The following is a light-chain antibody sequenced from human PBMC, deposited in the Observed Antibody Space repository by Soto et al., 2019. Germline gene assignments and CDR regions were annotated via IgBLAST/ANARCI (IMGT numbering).Light chain of an antibody. CDR3: SSYTGSSTLYVV. J-gene: IGLJ2*01. CDR1: RSDVGYYNY. CDR2: EVS. V-gene: IGLV2-14*01. Sequence: QAVVTQPASVSGSPGQSITISCTGTRSDVGYYNYVSWYQQQPGKAPKLMIYEVSNRPSGVSNRFSGSKSGNTASLTISGLRPEDEGDYYCSSYTGSSTLYVVFGGGTKLTVL.